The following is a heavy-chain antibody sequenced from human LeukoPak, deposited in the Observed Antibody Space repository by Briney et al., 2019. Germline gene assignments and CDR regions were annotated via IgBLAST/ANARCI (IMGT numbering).Heavy chain of an antibody. J-gene: IGHJ4*02. CDR2: IYYSGST. CDR1: GGSISSGGYY. V-gene: IGHV4-31*03. D-gene: IGHD3-22*01. Sequence: SETLSPTCTVSGGSISSGGYYWSWIRQHPGKGLEWIGYIYYSGSTYYNPSLKSRVTISVDTSKNQFFLKLSSVTAADTAVYYCARAIGSYYDSSGYLDYWGQGTLVTVSS. CDR3: ARAIGSYYDSSGYLDY.